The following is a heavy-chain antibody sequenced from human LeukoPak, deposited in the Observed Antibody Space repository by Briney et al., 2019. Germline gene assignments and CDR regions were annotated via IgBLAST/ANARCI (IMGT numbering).Heavy chain of an antibody. CDR1: GYTFTSYY. CDR2: INPSGGST. D-gene: IGHD5-24*01. V-gene: IGHV1-46*01. CDR3: ARDGPNGYNSSSYGMAV. J-gene: IGHJ6*02. Sequence: ASVKVSCKASGYTFTSYYMHWVRQAPGQGLEWMGIINPSGGSTSYAQKFQGRVTMTRDTSTSTVYMELSSLRSEDTAMYYCARDGPNGYNSSSYGMAVWGQGPTVTVSS.